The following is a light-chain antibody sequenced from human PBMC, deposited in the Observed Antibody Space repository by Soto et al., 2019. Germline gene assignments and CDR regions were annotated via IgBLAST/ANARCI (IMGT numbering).Light chain of an antibody. CDR3: SSYAGSSALVV. CDR2: EGT. Sequence: QSVLTQPASVSGSPGQSITISCTRSSTDFENYNLVSWYQHCPDKAPKLLIYEGTKRPSEISDRFSGSESDTTASLIISGLQPEDEAEYYCSSYAGSSALVVFGGGTKVTVL. J-gene: IGLJ2*01. V-gene: IGLV2-23*01. CDR1: STDFENYNL.